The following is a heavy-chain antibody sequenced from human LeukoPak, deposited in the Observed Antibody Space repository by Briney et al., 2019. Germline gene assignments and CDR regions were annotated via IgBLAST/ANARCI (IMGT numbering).Heavy chain of an antibody. CDR3: ARTLKYYYGSGSYYGFDY. Sequence: SETLSLTCAVYGGSFSGYYWSWIRQPPGKGLEWIGEINHSGSTNYNPSLKSRVTISVDTSKNQFFLKLSSVTAADTAVYYCARTLKYYYGSGSYYGFDYWGQGTLVTVSS. CDR1: GGSFSGYY. J-gene: IGHJ4*02. CDR2: INHSGST. D-gene: IGHD3-10*01. V-gene: IGHV4-34*01.